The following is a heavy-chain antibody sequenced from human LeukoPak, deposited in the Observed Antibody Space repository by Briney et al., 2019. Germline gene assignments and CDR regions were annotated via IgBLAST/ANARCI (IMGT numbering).Heavy chain of an antibody. CDR1: GFTFSSYG. V-gene: IGHV3-30*02. D-gene: IGHD6-6*01. CDR2: IRYDGSNK. CDR3: ANLWDSEYSSSIEV. J-gene: IGHJ3*01. Sequence: GGSLRLSCAASGFTFSSYGMHWVRQAPGKGLGWVAFIRYDGSNKYYADSVKGRFTISRDNSKNTLYLQMNSLRAEDTAVYYCANLWDSEYSSSIEVWGQGTMVAVSS.